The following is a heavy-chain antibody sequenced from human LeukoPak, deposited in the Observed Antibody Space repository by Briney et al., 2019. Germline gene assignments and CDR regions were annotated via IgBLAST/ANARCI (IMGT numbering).Heavy chain of an antibody. CDR1: GGSISNSSYY. CDR3: ARGFCTNGVCYTAPFDY. CDR2: IYYSGYT. Sequence: PSETLSLTCTVSGGSISNSSYYWGWIRQAPGKGLEWIGSIYYSGYTYYSPSLKSRVAISVDTSKNQFSLKLSSVTAADTAVYYCARGFCTNGVCYTAPFDYWGQGTLVTVSS. J-gene: IGHJ4*02. D-gene: IGHD2-8*01. V-gene: IGHV4-39*01.